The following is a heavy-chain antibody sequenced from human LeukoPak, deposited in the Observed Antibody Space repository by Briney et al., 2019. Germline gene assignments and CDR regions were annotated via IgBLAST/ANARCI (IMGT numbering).Heavy chain of an antibody. V-gene: IGHV1-18*01. CDR3: ARTSSHLVVTEDY. D-gene: IGHD2-21*02. Sequence: GPSVKVSCKASGYTFTSYGISWVRQPPARGLEWRGWISAYNGNTNYAQKLQGRVTMTTDTSTSTAYMELRSLRSDDTAVYYCARTSSHLVVTEDYWGQGTLVTVSS. CDR2: ISAYNGNT. J-gene: IGHJ4*02. CDR1: GYTFTSYG.